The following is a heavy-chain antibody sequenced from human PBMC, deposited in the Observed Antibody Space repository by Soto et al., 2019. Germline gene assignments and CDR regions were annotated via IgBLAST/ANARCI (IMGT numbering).Heavy chain of an antibody. CDR1: GGTFSSYT. J-gene: IGHJ5*02. Sequence: QVQLVQSGAEVKKPGSSVKVSCKASGGTFSSYTISWVRQAPGQWLEWRGRIIPIHGIANYAQKFQGRVTITADKSTSTAYMELSSLRSEDTAVDYCAPHVGNSGWFATWGQGTLVTVSS. CDR2: IIPIHGIA. V-gene: IGHV1-69*02. CDR3: APHVGNSGWFAT. D-gene: IGHD4-4*01.